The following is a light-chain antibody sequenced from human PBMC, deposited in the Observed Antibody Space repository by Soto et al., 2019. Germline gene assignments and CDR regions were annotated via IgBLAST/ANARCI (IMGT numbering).Light chain of an antibody. CDR2: EGS. CDR3: CSYAGGSTVV. Sequence: QSALTQPASVSGSPGQSITISCTGTSSDVGSYNLVSWYQQHPGKAPKLMIYEGSKRPSGVSNRFSGSKSDNTASLTISGLQAEDEADYYCCSYAGGSTVVFGTGTKVTVL. CDR1: SSDVGSYNL. J-gene: IGLJ1*01. V-gene: IGLV2-23*03.